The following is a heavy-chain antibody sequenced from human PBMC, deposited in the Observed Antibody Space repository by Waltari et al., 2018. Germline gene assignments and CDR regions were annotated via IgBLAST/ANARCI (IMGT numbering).Heavy chain of an antibody. V-gene: IGHV3-30*02. CDR3: AKGGQLGRIALDY. CDR2: IRYDGSNK. D-gene: IGHD6-6*01. Sequence: QVQLVESGGGVVQPGGSLRLSCAASGFPFSSYGMHWVRQAPGKGLEWVAFIRYDGSNKYYADSVKGRFTISRDNSKNTLYLQMNSLRAEDTAVYYCAKGGQLGRIALDYWGQGTLVTVSS. CDR1: GFPFSSYG. J-gene: IGHJ4*02.